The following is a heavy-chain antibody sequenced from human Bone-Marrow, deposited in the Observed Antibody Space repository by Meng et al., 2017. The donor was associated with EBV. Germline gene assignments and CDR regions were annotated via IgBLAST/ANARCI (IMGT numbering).Heavy chain of an antibody. CDR3: AHRRLGYCSGGSCYSTGWFDP. J-gene: IGHJ5*02. CDR1: GFSLSTSGVG. D-gene: IGHD2-15*01. Sequence: HTPLKASGPTLVKPTQTLTLTCTFSGFSLSTSGVGVGWIRQPPGKALEWLALIYWDDDKRYSPSLKSRLTITKDTSKNQVVLTMTNMDPVDTATYYCAHRRLGYCSGGSCYSTGWFDPWGQGTLVTVSS. CDR2: IYWDDDK. V-gene: IGHV2-5*02.